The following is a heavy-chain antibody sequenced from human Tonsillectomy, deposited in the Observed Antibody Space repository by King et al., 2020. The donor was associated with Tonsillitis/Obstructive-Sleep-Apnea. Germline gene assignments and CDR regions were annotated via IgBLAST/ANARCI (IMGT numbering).Heavy chain of an antibody. J-gene: IGHJ4*02. CDR3: ARETRGGSTETTSGFDY. D-gene: IGHD1-1*01. CDR2: LWYDGSHN. V-gene: IGHV3-33*01. CDR1: GFTFSNYV. Sequence: QLVQSGGGVVQPGRSLRLSCAASGFTFSNYVMHWVRQAPGKGLEWVTLLWYDGSHNSYADSVKGRFTISRDNSKNTLYLQMNSLRAEDTAGYYFARETRGGSTETTSGFDYWGQGTLVTVSS.